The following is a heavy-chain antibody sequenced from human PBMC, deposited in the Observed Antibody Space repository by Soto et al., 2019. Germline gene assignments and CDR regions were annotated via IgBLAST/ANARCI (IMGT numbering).Heavy chain of an antibody. D-gene: IGHD5-18*01. Sequence: GGSLRLSCAVSGFTSSSYSMHWVRQAPGKGLEWVTVMSSDGSNEYYADSVKGRFTIFRDNSKNTLYLQMNSLRAEDTAVYYCAREATKNRIQLWSNLDYWGQGTLVTVSS. CDR3: AREATKNRIQLWSNLDY. J-gene: IGHJ4*02. CDR1: GFTSSSYS. CDR2: MSSDGSNE. V-gene: IGHV3-30-3*01.